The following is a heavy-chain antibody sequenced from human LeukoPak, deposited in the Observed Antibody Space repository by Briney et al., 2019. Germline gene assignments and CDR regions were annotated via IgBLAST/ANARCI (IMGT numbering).Heavy chain of an antibody. CDR3: AREDRGYDILTGPFDY. V-gene: IGHV3-33*01. Sequence: GGSLRLSCVASGFTFSSYGMHWVRQAPGKGLEWVAVIWYDGSNKYYADSVKGRFTISRDNSKNTLYLQMNSLRAEDTAVYYCAREDRGYDILTGPFDYWGQGTLVTVSS. J-gene: IGHJ4*02. D-gene: IGHD3-9*01. CDR1: GFTFSSYG. CDR2: IWYDGSNK.